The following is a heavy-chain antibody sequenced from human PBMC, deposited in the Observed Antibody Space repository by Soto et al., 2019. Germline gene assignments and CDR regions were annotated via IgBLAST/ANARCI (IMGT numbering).Heavy chain of an antibody. CDR2: IYSGGST. Sequence: GSLRLSCAASGFTVSSNYMSWVRQAPGKGLEWVSVIYSGGSTYYADSVKGRFTISRDNSKNTLHLQMNSLRAEDTAVYYCARDLRVEETGTQGYYFDYWGQGTLVTVSS. CDR3: ARDLRVEETGTQGYYFDY. V-gene: IGHV3-66*01. J-gene: IGHJ4*02. D-gene: IGHD1-1*01. CDR1: GFTVSSNY.